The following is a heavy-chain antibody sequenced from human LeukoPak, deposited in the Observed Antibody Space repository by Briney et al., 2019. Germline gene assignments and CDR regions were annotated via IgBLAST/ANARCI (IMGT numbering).Heavy chain of an antibody. CDR1: GFTFSSYS. V-gene: IGHV3-21*01. CDR3: ARTTVTNYGYFDL. J-gene: IGHJ2*01. CDR2: ISSSSSYI. D-gene: IGHD4-17*01. Sequence: WGFLRLSCAASGFTFSSYSMNWVRQAPGKGLEWVSSISSSSSYIYYADSVKGRFTISRDNAKNSLYLQMNSVRAEDTAVYYCARTTVTNYGYFDLWGRGTLVTVSS.